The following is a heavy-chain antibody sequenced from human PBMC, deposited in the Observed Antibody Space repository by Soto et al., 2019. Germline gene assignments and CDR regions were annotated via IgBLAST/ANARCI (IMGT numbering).Heavy chain of an antibody. CDR2: ISSSSSTI. V-gene: IGHV3-48*02. D-gene: IGHD3-3*01. CDR1: GFTFSSYS. CDR3: ARGDFWSGYPMGGDYYYGMDV. Sequence: GGSLRLSCAASGFTFSSYSMNWVRQAPGKGLEWVSYISSSSSTIYYADSVKGRFTISRDNAKNSLYLQMNSLRDEDTAVYYCARGDFWSGYPMGGDYYYGMDVWGQGTTVTVSS. J-gene: IGHJ6*02.